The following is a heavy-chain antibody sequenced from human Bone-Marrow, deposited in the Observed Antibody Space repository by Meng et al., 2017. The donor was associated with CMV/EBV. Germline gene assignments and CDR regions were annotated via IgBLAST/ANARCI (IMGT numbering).Heavy chain of an antibody. CDR1: GYFIGSGYY. CDR2: TYFGGST. CDR3: ARGATVTGYYGMDV. V-gene: IGHV4-38-2*02. J-gene: IGHJ6*02. D-gene: IGHD4-11*01. Sequence: SETLSLTCTVSGYFIGSGYYWGWIRQPPGKGLEYIGNTYFGGSTYYNPSLKGRVLISLDTSKNQFSLSLNSVTAADTAIYYCARGATVTGYYGMDVWGPGTTVTVSS.